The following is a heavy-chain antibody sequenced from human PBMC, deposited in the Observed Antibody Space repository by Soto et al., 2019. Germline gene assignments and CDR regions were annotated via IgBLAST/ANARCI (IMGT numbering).Heavy chain of an antibody. D-gene: IGHD6-13*01. CDR3: ADLSIAAAGTDYYYGMDV. Sequence: QVQLVQSGAEVKKPGASVKVSCKASGYTFTSYAMHWVRQAPGQRLEWMGWINAGNGNTKYSQKFQGRVTITRDTSASTAYMELSSLRSEDTAVDYCADLSIAAAGTDYYYGMDVWGQGTTVTVSS. CDR2: INAGNGNT. CDR1: GYTFTSYA. J-gene: IGHJ6*02. V-gene: IGHV1-3*01.